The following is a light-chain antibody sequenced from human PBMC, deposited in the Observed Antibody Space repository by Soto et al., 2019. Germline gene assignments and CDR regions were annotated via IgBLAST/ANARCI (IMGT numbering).Light chain of an antibody. CDR2: GAS. CDR3: HQYNSWPWT. J-gene: IGKJ1*01. V-gene: IGKV3-15*01. Sequence: EGVITQAPATLSVSPGDRAILSCRASHSVNTNVAWYQQRPGQPPRLLIYGASTRASDVPGRFSGSGSGREFTLTISSLQSEDFAIYSCHQYNSWPWTFGQGTKV. CDR1: HSVNTN.